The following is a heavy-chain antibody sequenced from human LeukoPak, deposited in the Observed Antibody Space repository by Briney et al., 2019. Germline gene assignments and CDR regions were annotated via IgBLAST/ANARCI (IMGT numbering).Heavy chain of an antibody. CDR3: ARDRATIAVAGPGGFDY. Sequence: SETLSLTCTVSGGSISSYYWSWIRQPPGKGLEWIGYIYYSGSTNYNPSLKSRVTISVDTSKNQFSLKLSSVTAADTAVYYCARDRATIAVAGPGGFDYWGQGTLVTVSS. J-gene: IGHJ4*02. CDR2: IYYSGST. V-gene: IGHV4-59*01. CDR1: GGSISSYY. D-gene: IGHD6-19*01.